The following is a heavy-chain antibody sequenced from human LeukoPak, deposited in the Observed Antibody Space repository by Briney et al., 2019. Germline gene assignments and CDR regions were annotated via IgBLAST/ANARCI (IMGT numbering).Heavy chain of an antibody. CDR1: GGSISNHY. CDR3: ARQAAFDRSEGQFDY. Sequence: SETLSLTCTVSGGSISNHYWSWIRQPPGKGLEWIGYIYNGVTTNYNPSLKSRVTISVDTSKNQFSLKLTSVTAADTAVYYCARQAAFDRSEGQFDYWGQGTLVTVSS. D-gene: IGHD3-9*01. CDR2: IYNGVTT. J-gene: IGHJ4*02. V-gene: IGHV4-59*11.